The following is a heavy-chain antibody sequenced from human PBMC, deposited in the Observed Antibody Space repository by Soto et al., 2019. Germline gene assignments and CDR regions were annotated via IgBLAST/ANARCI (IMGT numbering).Heavy chain of an antibody. CDR1: GGSISSYY. J-gene: IGHJ6*02. V-gene: IGHV4-59*01. CDR3: ARDRIYDSRDYYYYGMDV. D-gene: IGHD3-22*01. Sequence: SETLSLTCTVSGGSISSYYWSWIRQPPGKGLEWIGYIYYSGSTNYNPSLKSRVTISVDTSKNQFSLKLSSVTAADTAVYYCARDRIYDSRDYYYYGMDVWGQGTTVTVSS. CDR2: IYYSGST.